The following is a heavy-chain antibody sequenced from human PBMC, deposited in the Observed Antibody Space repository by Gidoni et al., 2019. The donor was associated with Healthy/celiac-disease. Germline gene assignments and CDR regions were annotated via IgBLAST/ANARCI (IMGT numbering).Heavy chain of an antibody. V-gene: IGHV4-39*01. D-gene: IGHD2-21*02. CDR3: ARVIVVVTAIPYDAFDI. Sequence: QLQLQESGPGLVKPSETLSLTCTVSGGSISSSSYYWGWLRQPPGKGLEWIGSIYYSGSTYYNPSLKSRGTISVDTSKNQFSLKLSSVTAADTAVYYCARVIVVVTAIPYDAFDIWGQGTMVTVSS. J-gene: IGHJ3*02. CDR2: IYYSGST. CDR1: GGSISSSSYY.